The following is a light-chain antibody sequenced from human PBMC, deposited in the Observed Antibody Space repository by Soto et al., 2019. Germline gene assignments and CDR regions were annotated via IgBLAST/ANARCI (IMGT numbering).Light chain of an antibody. CDR2: DAS. J-gene: IGKJ4*01. CDR3: QQYGSSPLT. Sequence: EIVLTQSPDTLSLSPGERATLSCRASQSVRSNYLAWYQQKPGQAPRFLIYDASSRATVIPDRFSGSGSGTDFNLTISRLEHEDFAVYYCQQYGSSPLTFGGATKVEIK. CDR1: QSVRSNY. V-gene: IGKV3-20*01.